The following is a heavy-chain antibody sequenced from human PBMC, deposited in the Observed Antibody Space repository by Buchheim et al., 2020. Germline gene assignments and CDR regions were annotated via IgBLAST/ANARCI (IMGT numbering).Heavy chain of an antibody. D-gene: IGHD5-24*01. Sequence: QVQLVQSGAEVKKPGASVKVSCKASGYIFTTYYMHWVRQAPGQGLEWMGMINPSGGGTSYAQKFQGRVPMTRDTSTSTVYMELSSLRFEDTAVYYCARIGVEMTTKPFDYWGQGTL. J-gene: IGHJ4*02. V-gene: IGHV1-46*03. CDR2: INPSGGGT. CDR1: GYIFTTYY. CDR3: ARIGVEMTTKPFDY.